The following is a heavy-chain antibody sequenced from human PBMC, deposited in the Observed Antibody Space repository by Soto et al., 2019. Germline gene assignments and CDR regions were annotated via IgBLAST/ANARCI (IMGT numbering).Heavy chain of an antibody. V-gene: IGHV3-30*01. J-gene: IGHJ4*02. Sequence: PGGSLSLSCAGSGFSFSSYTMHWVRQAPGKGLEWVALISFDASNKYYADSVKGRFTISRDNSKNTLYLQMNSLRAEDTAVYYCARAYYYDSSGEIDFDYWGQGTLVTVSS. D-gene: IGHD3-22*01. CDR3: ARAYYYDSSGEIDFDY. CDR1: GFSFSSYT. CDR2: ISFDASNK.